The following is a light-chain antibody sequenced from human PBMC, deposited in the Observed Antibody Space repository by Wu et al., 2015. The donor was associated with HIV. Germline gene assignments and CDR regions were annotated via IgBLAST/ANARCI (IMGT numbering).Light chain of an antibody. V-gene: IGKV3-15*01. CDR3: QHRSNWPT. CDR1: QNIDNN. CDR2: DAS. Sequence: EIVMTQSPATLSVSPGERVTLSCTASQNIDNNLAWYQQKPGQAPRLLIYDASTRATGIAARFSGSGSGTEFSLTISSMQSEDFAVYYCQHRSNWPTFGRGTKVEVQ. J-gene: IGKJ1*01.